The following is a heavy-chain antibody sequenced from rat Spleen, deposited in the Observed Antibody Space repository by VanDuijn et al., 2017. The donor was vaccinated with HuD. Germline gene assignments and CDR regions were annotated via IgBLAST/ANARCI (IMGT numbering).Heavy chain of an antibody. CDR3: ARGGTEGILLDY. Sequence: EVQLKESGPGLVQPSQTLSLTCTVSGFSLTDYSIHWVRQPPGKGLEWMGVIWTGGSTAYNSLLKSRLSISRDTSKSQVFLKMNSLQTEDTATYYCARGGTEGILLDYWGQGVMVTVSS. CDR2: IWTGGST. D-gene: IGHD1-11*01. CDR1: GFSLTDYS. J-gene: IGHJ2*01. V-gene: IGHV2S63*01.